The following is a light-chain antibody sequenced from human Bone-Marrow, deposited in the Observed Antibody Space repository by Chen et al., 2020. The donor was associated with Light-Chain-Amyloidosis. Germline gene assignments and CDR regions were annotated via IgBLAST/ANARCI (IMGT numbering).Light chain of an antibody. CDR1: QSVLYASNYKNY. V-gene: IGKV4-1*01. Sequence: DIVTTQSPASLAVFLAERPSINCKSSQSVLYASNYKNYVAWYQQKSGQPPKLLIYWASTRESGVPDRFSGSGSGTDFTLTINNLQAEDVAVYYCQQFYSLPLTFGPGTKVDIK. CDR3: QQFYSLPLT. J-gene: IGKJ3*01. CDR2: WAS.